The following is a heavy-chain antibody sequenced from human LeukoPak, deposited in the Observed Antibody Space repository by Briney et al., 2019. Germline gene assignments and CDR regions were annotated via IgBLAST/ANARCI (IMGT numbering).Heavy chain of an antibody. Sequence: GGSLRLSCAASGFTVSSNYMAWVRQAPGKGLEWVSAIYSGGSTYYTDSVKGRFSVSRDISKNTVYLQMNSLRVEDAAAYFCARGSGWYDYWGQGTLVTVSS. CDR1: GFTVSSNY. V-gene: IGHV3-53*01. CDR3: ARGSGWYDY. D-gene: IGHD6-19*01. J-gene: IGHJ4*02. CDR2: IYSGGST.